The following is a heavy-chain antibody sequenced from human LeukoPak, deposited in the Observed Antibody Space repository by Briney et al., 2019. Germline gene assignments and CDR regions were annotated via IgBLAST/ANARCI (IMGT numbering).Heavy chain of an antibody. D-gene: IGHD5-18*01. CDR3: ASMDTAMVLDY. Sequence: SETLSLTCAVYGGSFSGYYWSWIRQPPGKGLEWIGEINHSGSTNYNPSLKSRVTISVDTSKNQFSLKLSSVTAADTAVYYCASMDTAMVLDYWGQGTLVTVSS. CDR2: INHSGST. V-gene: IGHV4-34*01. CDR1: GGSFSGYY. J-gene: IGHJ4*02.